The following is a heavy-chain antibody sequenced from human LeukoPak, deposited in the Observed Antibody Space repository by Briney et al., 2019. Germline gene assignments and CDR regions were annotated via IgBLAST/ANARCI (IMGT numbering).Heavy chain of an antibody. V-gene: IGHV4-59*01. D-gene: IGHD3-10*01. CDR2: ILHSGTT. Sequence: SETLSLTCTVSGASISSYSWSWIRQPPGKGLEWIGYILHSGTTNYNPSLKSRVTISLDTSKNQFSLKLNSVTPADTAVYYCARAGGIRGSALDLDYWGQGTLVTVSS. CDR3: ARAGGIRGSALDLDY. J-gene: IGHJ4*02. CDR1: GASISSYS.